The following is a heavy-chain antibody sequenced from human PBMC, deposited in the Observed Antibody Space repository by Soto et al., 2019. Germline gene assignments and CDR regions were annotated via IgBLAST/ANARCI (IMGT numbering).Heavy chain of an antibody. V-gene: IGHV4-34*01. CDR3: ARYSLNTYGLAQGIDY. J-gene: IGHJ4*02. CDR2: INHSGST. Sequence: PSETLSLTCAVYGGSFSGYYWSWIRQPPGKGLEWIGEINHSGSTNYNPSLKSRVTISVDTSKNQFSLKLSSVTAADTAVYYCARYSLNTYGLAQGIDYWGQGALVTVSS. D-gene: IGHD3-16*01. CDR1: GGSFSGYY.